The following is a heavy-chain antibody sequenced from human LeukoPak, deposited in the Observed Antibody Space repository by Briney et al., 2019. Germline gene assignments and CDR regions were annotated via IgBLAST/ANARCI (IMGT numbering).Heavy chain of an antibody. CDR1: GGSISSYY. D-gene: IGHD2-15*01. Sequence: PSETLSLTCTVSGGSISSYYWSWIRQPPGKGLEWIGNIYYSGSTNYNPSLKSRVTISEDTSKNQFSLKLSSVTAADTAVYYCARGGYCSGGRCYDNAFDIWGQGTMVTVSS. CDR3: ARGGYCSGGRCYDNAFDI. CDR2: IYYSGST. J-gene: IGHJ3*02. V-gene: IGHV4-59*01.